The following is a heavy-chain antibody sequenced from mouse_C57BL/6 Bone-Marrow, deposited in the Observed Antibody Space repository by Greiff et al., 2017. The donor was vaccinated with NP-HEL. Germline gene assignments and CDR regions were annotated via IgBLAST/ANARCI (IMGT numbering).Heavy chain of an antibody. CDR2: ISSGGSYT. CDR1: GFTFSSYG. V-gene: IGHV5-6*01. J-gene: IGHJ1*03. Sequence: VQLKESGGDLVKPGGSLKLSCAASGFTFSSYGMSWVRQTPDKRLEWVATISSGGSYTYYPDSVKGRFTISRDNAKNTLYLQMSSLKSEDTAMYYCARPPYYYGSGYVWYFDVWGTGTTGTVSS. D-gene: IGHD1-1*01. CDR3: ARPPYYYGSGYVWYFDV.